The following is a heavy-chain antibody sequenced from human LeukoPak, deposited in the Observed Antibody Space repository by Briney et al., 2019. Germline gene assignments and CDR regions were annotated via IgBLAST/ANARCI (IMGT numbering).Heavy chain of an antibody. Sequence: GGSLRLSCAASGFTFSSYWMSWVRQAPGKGLEWVANIKQDGSEKNYVDSVKGRFTISRDNAKNSLYLQMNSLRAEDTAVYYRARVWRVRGVITAVFDSWGQGTLVTVSS. V-gene: IGHV3-7*01. CDR1: GFTFSSYW. CDR2: IKQDGSEK. J-gene: IGHJ4*02. D-gene: IGHD3-10*01. CDR3: ARVWRVRGVITAVFDS.